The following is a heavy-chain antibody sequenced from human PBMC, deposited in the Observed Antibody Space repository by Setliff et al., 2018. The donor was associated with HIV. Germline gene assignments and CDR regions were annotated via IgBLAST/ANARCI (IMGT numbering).Heavy chain of an antibody. Sequence: PSETLSLTCSVSGGSITSHYWTWIRQPPGKGLEWIGVISYSGSPHYNPSLKSRVTIGMDTSKNQVSLTLSSVTAVDTAAYYCARVGRGAAAPYYYYYYMDVWGKGTTVTVSS. CDR2: ISYSGSP. CDR1: GGSITSHY. J-gene: IGHJ6*03. V-gene: IGHV4-59*11. D-gene: IGHD2-2*01. CDR3: ARVGRGAAAPYYYYYYMDV.